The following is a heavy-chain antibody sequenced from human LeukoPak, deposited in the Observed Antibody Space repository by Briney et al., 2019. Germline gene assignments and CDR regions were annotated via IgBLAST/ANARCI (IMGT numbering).Heavy chain of an antibody. CDR1: GFTFSTYE. Sequence: GGSLRLSCAASGFTFSTYEMNWVRQTPGKGLEWVSYISSSGTVIYYADSVKGRFTISRDNAKKSLYLQMNSLRAEDTAVYYCAREPTIPYFDYWGQGTLVTVPS. CDR3: AREPTIPYFDY. J-gene: IGHJ4*02. CDR2: ISSSGTVI. V-gene: IGHV3-48*03. D-gene: IGHD4/OR15-4a*01.